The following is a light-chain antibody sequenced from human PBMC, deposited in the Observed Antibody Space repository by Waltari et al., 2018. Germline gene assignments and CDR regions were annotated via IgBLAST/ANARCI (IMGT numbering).Light chain of an antibody. Sequence: EIVLTQSPGTLSLSPGERATLSCRASQSVGRSLAWYQQIPGQAPRVLIYGASSRATGIPDRFSGSGSGTDFSLTISRLEPEDFAVYCCQHYVRLPATFGQGTKVAI. CDR2: GAS. CDR1: QSVGRS. V-gene: IGKV3-20*01. J-gene: IGKJ1*01. CDR3: QHYVRLPAT.